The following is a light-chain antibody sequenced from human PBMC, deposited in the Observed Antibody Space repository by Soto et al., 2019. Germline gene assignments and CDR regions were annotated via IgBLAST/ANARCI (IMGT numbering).Light chain of an antibody. Sequence: QSVLTQAPSASGAPGQRDTMSCSGSRSNIGTNTVNWYQQRPGTPPKFLIYDNYRRPSGVPDRFSGSQSGTSASLAINGLQSEDEAYYYCSAWDDSLNRPVFGGGTKLTVL. CDR3: SAWDDSLNRPV. CDR1: RSNIGTNT. CDR2: DNY. V-gene: IGLV1-44*01. J-gene: IGLJ2*01.